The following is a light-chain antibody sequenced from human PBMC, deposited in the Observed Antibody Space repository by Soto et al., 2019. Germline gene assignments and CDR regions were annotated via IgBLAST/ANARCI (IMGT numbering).Light chain of an antibody. Sequence: EIVLTQSPATLSLSPGGRATLSCRASQSVGSFLAWYQQKPGQAPRLLIYDTSIRATGIPARFSGSGSGTDFTLTISSLEPEDFAVYYCQQRNSWPPTFTFGQGTRLEI. J-gene: IGKJ5*01. CDR1: QSVGSF. V-gene: IGKV3-11*01. CDR3: QQRNSWPPTFT. CDR2: DTS.